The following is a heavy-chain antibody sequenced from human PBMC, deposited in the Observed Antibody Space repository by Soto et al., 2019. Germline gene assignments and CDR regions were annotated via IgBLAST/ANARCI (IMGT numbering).Heavy chain of an antibody. V-gene: IGHV4-38-2*01. CDR2: IYYSGST. CDR1: GYSISSSTW. D-gene: IGHD3-10*01. CDR3: ASRSLLWFGDPAYYFDY. Sequence: SETLSLTCAVSGYSISSSTWWGWIRHPPGKGLEWIGSIYYSGSTYYNPSLKSRVTISVDTSKNQFSLKVPSVTAADTAVYFCASRSLLWFGDPAYYFDYWGQGTLVTVSS. J-gene: IGHJ4*02.